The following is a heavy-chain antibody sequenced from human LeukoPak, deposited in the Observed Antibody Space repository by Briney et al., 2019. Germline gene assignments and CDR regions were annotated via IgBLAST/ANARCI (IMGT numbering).Heavy chain of an antibody. J-gene: IGHJ1*01. CDR1: RFTFSSYG. CDR2: IWYDGSNK. V-gene: IGHV3-33*01. D-gene: IGHD6-13*01. Sequence: GGSLRLSCAASRFTFSSYGMHWVRQAPGKGLEWVAVIWYDGSNKCYADSVKGRFTISRDNSKNTLYLQMNSLRAEDTAVYYCAREQLDAEYFQHWGQGTLVTVSS. CDR3: AREQLDAEYFQH.